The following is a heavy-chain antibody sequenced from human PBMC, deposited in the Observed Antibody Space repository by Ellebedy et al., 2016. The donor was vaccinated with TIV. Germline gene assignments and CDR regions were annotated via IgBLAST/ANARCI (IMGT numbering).Heavy chain of an antibody. CDR3: ARRRALSSSWYGRGFDY. CDR1: GYSFTSYW. Sequence: GESLKISXKGSGYSFTSYWIGWVRQMPGKGLEWMGIIYPGDSDTRYSPSFQGQVTISADKSISTAYLQWSSLKASDTAMYYCARRRALSSSWYGRGFDYWGQGTLVTVSS. CDR2: IYPGDSDT. V-gene: IGHV5-51*01. D-gene: IGHD6-13*01. J-gene: IGHJ4*02.